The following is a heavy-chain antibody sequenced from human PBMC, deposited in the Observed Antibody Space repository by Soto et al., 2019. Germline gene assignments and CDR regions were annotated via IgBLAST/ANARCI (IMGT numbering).Heavy chain of an antibody. CDR2: IIPVLTIT. J-gene: IGHJ6*02. V-gene: IGHV1-69*02. CDR1: GGSFSSYT. D-gene: IGHD2-21*02. CDR3: ARRRYCGADCYKNYYFGMDV. Sequence: QAQLVQSGAEVKKPGSSVRLSCSTSGGSFSSYTLNWVRQAPGQGLEWLGRIIPVLTITDYAQKFRGRLTISAGKPXNTAYMELTSLRSDDTAVYYCARRRYCGADCYKNYYFGMDVWGQGTTVTVSS.